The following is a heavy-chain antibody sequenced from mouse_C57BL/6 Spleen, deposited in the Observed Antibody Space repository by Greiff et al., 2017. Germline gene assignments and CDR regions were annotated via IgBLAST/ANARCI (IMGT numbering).Heavy chain of an antibody. V-gene: IGHV6-3*01. CDR1: GFTFSNYW. CDR3: TGGAAGNVDY. D-gene: IGHD3-3*01. J-gene: IGHJ4*01. CDR2: IRLKSDNYAT. Sequence: EVKLQESGGGLVQPGGSMKLSCVASGFTFSNYWMNWVRQSPEKGLEWVAQIRLKSDNYATHYAESVKGRFTISRDDSKSSVYLQMNNLRAEDTGIYYCTGGAAGNVDYWGQGTSVTVSS.